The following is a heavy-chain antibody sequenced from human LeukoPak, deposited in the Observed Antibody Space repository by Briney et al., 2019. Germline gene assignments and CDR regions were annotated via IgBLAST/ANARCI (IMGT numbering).Heavy chain of an antibody. CDR2: MNPISGNT. CDR3: ARGPPIRGYRYGYDTGYYYSYSMDV. J-gene: IGHJ6*03. Sequence: GASVKVSCKASGYTSTSYDINWVRQATGQGLEWMGWMNPISGNTGHAQKFQGRVTMTRDTSISTAYMELGSLRSEDTAVYYCARGPPIRGYRYGYDTGYYYSYSMDVWGKGTTVTISS. D-gene: IGHD5-18*01. V-gene: IGHV1-8*01. CDR1: GYTSTSYD.